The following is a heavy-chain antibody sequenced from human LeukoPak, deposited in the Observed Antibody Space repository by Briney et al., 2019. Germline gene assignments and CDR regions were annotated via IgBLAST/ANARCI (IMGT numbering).Heavy chain of an antibody. V-gene: IGHV4-30-4*01. CDR3: AREIGDYYGSGRSRTPDNWFDP. CDR1: GGSISSGDYY. Sequence: SETLSLTRTVSGGSISSGDYYWSWIRQPPGKGLEWIGYIYYSGSTYYNPSLKSRVTISVDTSKNQFSLKLSSVTAADTAVYYCAREIGDYYGSGRSRTPDNWFDPWGQGTLVTVSS. D-gene: IGHD3-10*01. J-gene: IGHJ5*02. CDR2: IYYSGST.